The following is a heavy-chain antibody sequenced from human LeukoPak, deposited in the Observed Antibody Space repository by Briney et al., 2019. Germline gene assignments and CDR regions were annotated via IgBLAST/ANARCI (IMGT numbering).Heavy chain of an antibody. CDR2: IIPILTIT. V-gene: IGHV1-69*04. CDR1: GYTFTSYG. CDR3: ARAPGDSSSWLESAFDI. D-gene: IGHD6-13*01. J-gene: IGHJ3*02. Sequence: SVKVSCKASGYTFTSYGISWVRQAPGQGLEWMGRIIPILTITNYAQKFQGRVTITADKSTSTAYMDLSSLRSEDTAVYYCARAPGDSSSWLESAFDIWGQGTMVTVSS.